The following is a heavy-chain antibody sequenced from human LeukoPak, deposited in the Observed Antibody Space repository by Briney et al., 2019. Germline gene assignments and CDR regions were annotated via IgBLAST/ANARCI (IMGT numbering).Heavy chain of an antibody. Sequence: SETLSLTCSVAGGSMSFYCWSWIRQPPGKGLEWIGYVSYGGSTNFSPSLKSRVTISVDTSKNQFSLKLSSVTAADTAVYYCASLSRVAGTFSEFLFWGQGTLVTVSS. V-gene: IGHV4-59*01. J-gene: IGHJ4*02. CDR3: ASLSRVAGTFSEFLF. CDR1: GGSMSFYC. D-gene: IGHD2-15*01. CDR2: VSYGGST.